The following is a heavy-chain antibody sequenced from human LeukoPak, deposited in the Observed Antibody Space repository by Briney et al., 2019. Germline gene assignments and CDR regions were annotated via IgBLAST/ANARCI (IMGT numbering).Heavy chain of an antibody. J-gene: IGHJ4*02. V-gene: IGHV3-23*05. Sequence: GGSLRLSCAASGFTFSSYAMSWVRQAPGKGLEWVSAITNSGSNTYYADSVKGRFTISRDNSKNTIYLQMNSLRADDTAVYYCAKGLAYAAPFDYWGQGTLVTVSS. CDR2: ITNSGSNT. CDR1: GFTFSSYA. CDR3: AKGLAYAAPFDY. D-gene: IGHD4-17*01.